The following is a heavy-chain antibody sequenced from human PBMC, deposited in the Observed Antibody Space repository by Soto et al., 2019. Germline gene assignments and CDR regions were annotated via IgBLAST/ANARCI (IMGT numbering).Heavy chain of an antibody. CDR1: GGSISSADFF. V-gene: IGHV4-30-4*01. J-gene: IGHJ4*02. CDR2: IYYSGTT. Sequence: SETLSLTCTVSGGSISSADFFWTWLRHPPGKGLEWLGYIYYSGTTYYNPSFKGRLIISIDTSRNQFSLSLNSVTAADTAVYFCAREPYLPMARNDFWGQGAQVTVSS. D-gene: IGHD3-10*01. CDR3: AREPYLPMARNDF.